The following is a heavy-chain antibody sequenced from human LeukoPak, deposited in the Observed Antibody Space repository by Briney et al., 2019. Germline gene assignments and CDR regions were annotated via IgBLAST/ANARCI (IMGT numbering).Heavy chain of an antibody. CDR2: ISSSSYI. CDR1: GFTFSSYS. J-gene: IGHJ4*02. V-gene: IGHV3-21*01. CDR3: ARDECKN. D-gene: IGHD2-8*01. Sequence: TGGSLRLSCAASGFTFSSYSMNWVRQAPGKGLEWVSSISSSSYIYYADSVKGRFTISRDSAKNSLYLQMNSLRAEDTAVYYCARDECKNWGQGTLVTVSS.